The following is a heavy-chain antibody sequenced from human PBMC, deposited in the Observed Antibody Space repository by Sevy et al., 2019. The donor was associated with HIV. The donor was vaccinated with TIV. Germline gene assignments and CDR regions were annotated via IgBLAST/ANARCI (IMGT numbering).Heavy chain of an antibody. D-gene: IGHD2-15*01. Sequence: GGSLRLSCAASGFTFSSYWMHWVRQAPGKGLVWVSRINSDGSSTSYADSVKGRFTISRDNAKNTLYLQMNRLRAEDTAVYYCARGGDIVVVVAATDYYYGMDVWGQGTTVTVSS. CDR3: ARGGDIVVVVAATDYYYGMDV. V-gene: IGHV3-74*01. J-gene: IGHJ6*02. CDR1: GFTFSSYW. CDR2: INSDGSST.